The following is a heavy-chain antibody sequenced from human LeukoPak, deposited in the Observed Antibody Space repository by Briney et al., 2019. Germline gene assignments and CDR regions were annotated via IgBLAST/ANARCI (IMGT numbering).Heavy chain of an antibody. J-gene: IGHJ2*01. Sequence: PGGSLRLSCAASGFTFFHYGFHWVRQALGKGLEWVALIGVDGTKKYYADSLKGRITVSRDNSKNTLYLQMDSLRVEDTAVYYCVVVVVPAAVWQFDLWGRGTLVTVSS. CDR1: GFTFFHYG. D-gene: IGHD2-2*01. V-gene: IGHV3-33*03. CDR2: IGVDGTKK. CDR3: VVVVVPAAVWQFDL.